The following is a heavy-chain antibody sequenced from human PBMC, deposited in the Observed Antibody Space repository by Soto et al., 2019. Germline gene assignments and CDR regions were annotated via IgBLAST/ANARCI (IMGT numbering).Heavy chain of an antibody. CDR3: ARAPRYSSGWYGSWYFDY. CDR2: INHSGST. CDR1: GGSFSGYY. J-gene: IGHJ4*02. D-gene: IGHD6-19*01. Sequence: SETLSLTCAVYGGSFSGYYWSWIRQPPGKGLEWIGEINHSGSTNYNPSLKSRVTISVDTSKNQFSLKLSSVTAADTAVYYCARAPRYSSGWYGSWYFDYWGQGTLVTVSS. V-gene: IGHV4-34*01.